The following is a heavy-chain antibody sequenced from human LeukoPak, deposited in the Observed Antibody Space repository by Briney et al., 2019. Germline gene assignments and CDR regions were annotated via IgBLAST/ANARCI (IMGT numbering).Heavy chain of an antibody. V-gene: IGHV3-73*01. J-gene: IGHJ4*02. CDR3: TTTPGCSSTSCYIDY. D-gene: IGHD2-2*02. CDR1: GFTFSSYE. CDR2: IRSKANSYAT. Sequence: GGSLRLSCAASGFTFSSYEMNWVRQASGKGLEWVGRIRSKANSYATGYAASVKGRFTISRDDSKNTAYLQMNSLKTEDTAVYYCTTTPGCSSTSCYIDYWGQGTLVTVSS.